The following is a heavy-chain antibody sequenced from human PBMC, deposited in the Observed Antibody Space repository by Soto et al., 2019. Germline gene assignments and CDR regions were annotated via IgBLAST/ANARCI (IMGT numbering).Heavy chain of an antibody. D-gene: IGHD2-2*01. J-gene: IGHJ6*02. CDR3: ARDGCSSTSCYGDYYYYGMGV. V-gene: IGHV1-18*01. CDR2: ISAYNGNT. Sequence: ASVKVSCKASGYTFTSYGISWVRQAPGQGLGWMGWISAYNGNTNYAQKLQGRVTMTTDTSTSTAYMELRSLRSDDTAVYYCARDGCSSTSCYGDYYYYGMGVWGQGTTVTVSS. CDR1: GYTFTSYG.